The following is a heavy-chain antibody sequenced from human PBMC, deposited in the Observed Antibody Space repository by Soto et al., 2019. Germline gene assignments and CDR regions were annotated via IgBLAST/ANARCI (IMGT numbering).Heavy chain of an antibody. J-gene: IGHJ3*02. CDR2: ISSSSSTI. D-gene: IGHD6-6*01. CDR3: ARDEYSSSSRTNAFDS. CDR1: GFTFSSYS. V-gene: IGHV3-48*02. Sequence: RGSLRLSCAASGFTFSSYSMNWVRQAPGKGLEWVSYISSSSSTIYYADSVKGRFTISRDNAKNSLYLQMNSLRDEDTAVYYCARDEYSSSSRTNAFDSWGQGTMVTVSS.